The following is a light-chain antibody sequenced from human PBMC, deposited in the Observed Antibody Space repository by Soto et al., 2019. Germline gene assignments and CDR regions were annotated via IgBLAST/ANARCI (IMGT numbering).Light chain of an antibody. V-gene: IGKV3-15*01. J-gene: IGKJ4*01. CDR1: QSVRSS. CDR2: DAS. CDR3: QQYNNWPRLT. Sequence: EIVMTQSPATLSVSPGERATLSCRASQSVRSSLAWYQQKPGQAPRLLIYDASTRATGIPARFSGSGSRTEFILTISSLQSEDFAVYYCQQYNNWPRLTFGGGTKVEI.